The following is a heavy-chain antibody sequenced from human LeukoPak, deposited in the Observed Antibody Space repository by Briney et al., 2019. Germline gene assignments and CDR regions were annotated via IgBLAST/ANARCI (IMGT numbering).Heavy chain of an antibody. Sequence: GGSLRLSCAASGFIFNNYGINWVRQAPGKGLQWVAYIGTTGIITYYAESVKGRFTISRDNAKNSLYLQMNSLRDEDTAVYYCVSDLTSVVTLGYWGQGTLVTVSS. CDR2: IGTTGIIT. D-gene: IGHD2-21*02. V-gene: IGHV3-48*02. J-gene: IGHJ4*02. CDR1: GFIFNNYG. CDR3: VSDLTSVVTLGY.